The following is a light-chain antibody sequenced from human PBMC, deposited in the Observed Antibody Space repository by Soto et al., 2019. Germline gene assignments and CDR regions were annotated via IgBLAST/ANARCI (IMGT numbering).Light chain of an antibody. CDR3: SSHAGSSVV. V-gene: IGLV2-11*01. CDR2: DVT. CDR1: SSDVGGYNY. Sequence: QSALTQPRTVSGSPGQSVTISCTGISSDVGGYNYVSWYQQHPGKAPKLMIYDVTTRPSGVPDRFSGSKSGNTASLTIPGLQAEDEADYYCSSHAGSSVVFGTGTKVTVL. J-gene: IGLJ1*01.